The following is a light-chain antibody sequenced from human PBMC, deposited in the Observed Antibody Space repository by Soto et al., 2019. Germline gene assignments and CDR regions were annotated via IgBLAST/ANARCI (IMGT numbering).Light chain of an antibody. CDR1: QNIGGW. CDR2: DAS. Sequence: DIQMTQSPSTLSASVGDRVTITCRASQNIGGWLAWYQQKPGKAPKFLIFDASSLESGVPSRFSGSGSGTEFTLTISSLQPDDFATYYCQQYNSYWTFGQGTKLDIK. CDR3: QQYNSYWT. V-gene: IGKV1-5*01. J-gene: IGKJ1*01.